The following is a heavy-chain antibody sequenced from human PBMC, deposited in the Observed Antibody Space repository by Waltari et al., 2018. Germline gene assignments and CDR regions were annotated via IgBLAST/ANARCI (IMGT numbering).Heavy chain of an antibody. V-gene: IGHV1-2*02. D-gene: IGHD3-22*01. Sequence: QVQLAQSGAEVKKPGASVKVSCKASGYTFTGYYMHSVRKVPGQGLEWMGWMNPNSGGKNYAQKFQGRVTMTRDTSISTAYMELSRLRSDDTAVYYCARDRGLGPMMQIWGQGTLVTVSS. CDR1: GYTFTGYY. CDR2: MNPNSGGK. CDR3: ARDRGLGPMMQI. J-gene: IGHJ4*02.